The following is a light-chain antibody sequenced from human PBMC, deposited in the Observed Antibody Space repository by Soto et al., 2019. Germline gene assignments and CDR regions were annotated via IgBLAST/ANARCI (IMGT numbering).Light chain of an antibody. J-gene: IGKJ4*01. Sequence: EIVMPQSPATLSVSPGARATLSCRASQSVSCNLAWYQQKPGQAPRLHIYGASTRATSIPARSSGSGSGTGFTPSITVPQAEDVADYYYQHYNDWAPRTFGGGTKVEIK. CDR2: GAS. CDR3: QHYNDWAPRT. CDR1: QSVSCN. V-gene: IGKV3-15*01.